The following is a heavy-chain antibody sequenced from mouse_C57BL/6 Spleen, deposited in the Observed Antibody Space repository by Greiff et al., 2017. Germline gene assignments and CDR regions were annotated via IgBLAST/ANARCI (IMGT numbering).Heavy chain of an antibody. V-gene: IGHV14-4*01. Sequence: VQLQQSGAELVRPGASVKLSCTASGFNIKDDYMHWVKQRPEQGLEWIGWIDPENGDTEYASKFQGKATITADTSSNTAYLQLSSLTSEDTAVYYCTLDSSGEAWFAYWGQGTLVTVSA. D-gene: IGHD3-2*02. CDR3: TLDSSGEAWFAY. CDR1: GFNIKDDY. CDR2: IDPENGDT. J-gene: IGHJ3*01.